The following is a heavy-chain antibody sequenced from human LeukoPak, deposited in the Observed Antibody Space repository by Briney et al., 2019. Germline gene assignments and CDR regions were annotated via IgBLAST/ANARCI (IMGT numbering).Heavy chain of an antibody. Sequence: ASVKVSCKASGYTFSSYDINWVRQAAGQGLEWMGWISAYNGNTNYAQKLQGRVTMTTDTSTSTAYMELRSLRSDDTAVYYCARDTYSGSYPKGPYYFDYWGQGTLVTVSS. CDR2: ISAYNGNT. D-gene: IGHD1-26*01. CDR3: ARDTYSGSYPKGPYYFDY. J-gene: IGHJ4*02. CDR1: GYTFSSYD. V-gene: IGHV1-18*01.